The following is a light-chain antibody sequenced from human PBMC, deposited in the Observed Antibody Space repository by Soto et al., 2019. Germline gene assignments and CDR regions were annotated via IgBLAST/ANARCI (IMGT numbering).Light chain of an antibody. CDR2: DVS. V-gene: IGLV2-14*01. J-gene: IGLJ1*01. CDR3: GSYTSSSTLLYV. CDR1: SSDLGGYNY. Sequence: QSVLTQPASVSGSPGQSITISCTGTSSDLGGYNYVSWYQQHPGKAPKLVIYDVSNRPSGVSNRFSGSKSGNTASLSISGLQAEDEADYYCGSYTSSSTLLYVSATGTKVTVL.